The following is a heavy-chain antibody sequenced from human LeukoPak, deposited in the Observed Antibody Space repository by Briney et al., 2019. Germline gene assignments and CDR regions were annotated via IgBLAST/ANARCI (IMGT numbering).Heavy chain of an antibody. V-gene: IGHV6-1*01. J-gene: IGHJ4*02. D-gene: IGHD5-12*01. Sequence: SQTLSLTCAISGDSVSSNSAAWNWIRQSPSRGLEWLGRTYYRSKWYNDYAVSAKSRITINPDTSKNQFSLQLNSVTPEDTAVYYCARDEVALRGGGFDYWGQGTLVTVSS. CDR1: GDSVSSNSAA. CDR3: ARDEVALRGGGFDY. CDR2: TYYRSKWYN.